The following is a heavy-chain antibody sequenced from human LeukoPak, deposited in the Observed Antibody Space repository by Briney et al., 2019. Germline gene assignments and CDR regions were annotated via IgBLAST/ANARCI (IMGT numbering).Heavy chain of an antibody. Sequence: GGSLRLSCAASGFTFSDYYMSWIRQAPGKGLGWVSYISSSGSTIYYADSVKGRFTISRDNAKNSLYLQMNSLRAEDTAVYYCARQRPNIVVVPAAIWFDPWGQGTLVTVSS. V-gene: IGHV3-11*04. CDR3: ARQRPNIVVVPAAIWFDP. J-gene: IGHJ5*02. D-gene: IGHD2-2*01. CDR2: ISSSGSTI. CDR1: GFTFSDYY.